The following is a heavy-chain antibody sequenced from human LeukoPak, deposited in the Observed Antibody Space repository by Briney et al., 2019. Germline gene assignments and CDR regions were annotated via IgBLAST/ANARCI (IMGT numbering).Heavy chain of an antibody. J-gene: IGHJ4*02. CDR3: TRGETNPFDY. CDR1: AFTVSSNY. CDR2: IYSGGST. Sequence: GGSLRLSCAASAFTVSSNYMSWVRQAPGKGLEWVSVIYSGGSTYYADSVKGRFTISSDTSKNTLYLQMNSLRAEDTAVYYCTRGETNPFDYWGQGTLVTVSS. V-gene: IGHV3-66*01.